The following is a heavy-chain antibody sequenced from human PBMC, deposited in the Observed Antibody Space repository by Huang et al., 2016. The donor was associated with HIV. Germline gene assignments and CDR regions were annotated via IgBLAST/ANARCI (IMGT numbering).Heavy chain of an antibody. J-gene: IGHJ2*01. CDR2: IRYDENNK. CDR1: GFAFSSYV. D-gene: IGHD3-22*01. CDR3: AKDHDSGGLYWFFDL. V-gene: IGHV3-30*02. Sequence: QVQLVESGGGVVQPGGSLRLSCAAYGFAFSSYVMHWVRQAPGKGLEWVAVIRYDENNKYYADSVKGRFTISRDNTKNTLYLQMNSLRTEDTAVYYCAKDHDSGGLYWFFDLWGRGTLVTVSS.